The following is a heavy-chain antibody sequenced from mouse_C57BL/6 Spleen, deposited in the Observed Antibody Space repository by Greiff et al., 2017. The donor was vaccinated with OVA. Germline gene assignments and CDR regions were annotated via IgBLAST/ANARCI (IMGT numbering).Heavy chain of an antibody. J-gene: IGHJ4*01. V-gene: IGHV10-1*01. Sequence: EVKLQESGGGLVQPKGSLKLSCAASGFSFNTYAMNWVRQAPGKGLEWVARIRSKSNNYATYYADSVKDRFTISRDDSESMLYLQMNNLKTEDTAMYYCVRRYSNYDAMDYWGQGTSVTVSS. CDR2: IRSKSNNYAT. CDR3: VRRYSNYDAMDY. CDR1: GFSFNTYA. D-gene: IGHD2-5*01.